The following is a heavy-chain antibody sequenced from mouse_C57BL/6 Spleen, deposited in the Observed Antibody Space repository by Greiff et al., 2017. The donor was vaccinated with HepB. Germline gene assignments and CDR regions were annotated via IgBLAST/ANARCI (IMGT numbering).Heavy chain of an antibody. CDR2: IDPSDSYT. Sequence: QVQLQQPGAELVMPGASVKLSCKASGYTFTSSWMHWVKQRPGQGLEWIGEIDPSDSYTNYNQKFKGKSTLTLDKSSSTAYMQLSSLTSEDSAVYDCARRGKGVYFDYWGQGTTLTVSS. CDR3: ARRGKGVYFDY. V-gene: IGHV1-69*01. J-gene: IGHJ2*01. CDR1: GYTFTSSW.